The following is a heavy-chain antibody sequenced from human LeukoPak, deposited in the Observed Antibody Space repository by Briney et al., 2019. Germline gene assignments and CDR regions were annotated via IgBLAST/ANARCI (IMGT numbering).Heavy chain of an antibody. Sequence: GGSLRLSCAASGFTFSSYSMNWVRQAPGKGLEWVSSISSSSSYIYYADSVKGRFTISRDNAKNSLYLQMNSLRAEDTAVYYCARDFAGIAAAGTVDYWGQGTLVTVSS. CDR3: ARDFAGIAAAGTVDY. CDR1: GFTFSSYS. V-gene: IGHV3-21*01. D-gene: IGHD6-13*01. J-gene: IGHJ4*02. CDR2: ISSSSSYI.